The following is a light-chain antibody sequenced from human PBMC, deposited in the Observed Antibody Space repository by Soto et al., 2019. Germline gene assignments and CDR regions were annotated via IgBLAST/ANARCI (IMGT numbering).Light chain of an antibody. V-gene: IGKV3-11*01. CDR2: AAS. CDR1: QNVGNN. CDR3: QQRSRWPRGT. J-gene: IGKJ2*02. Sequence: DIVLTQSPATLSLSPGESATLSCRASQNVGNNLAWYQQKSGQAPRLLIYAASDRATGVPARFSGRMSGTDFTLTISSLEPEDFATYFCQQRSRWPRGTFGRGTKLE.